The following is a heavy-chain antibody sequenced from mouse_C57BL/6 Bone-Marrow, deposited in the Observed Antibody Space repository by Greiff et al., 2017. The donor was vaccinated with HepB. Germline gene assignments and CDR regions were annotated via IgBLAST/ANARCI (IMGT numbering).Heavy chain of an antibody. J-gene: IGHJ2*01. CDR2: IYPGSGST. CDR1: GYTFTSYW. CDR3: ARKDYYGSSSLYFDY. Sequence: VKLQQPGAELVKPGASVKMSCKASGYTFTSYWITWVKQRPGQGLEWIGDIYPGSGSTNYNEKFKSKATLTVDTSSSTAYMQLSSLTSEDSAVYYCARKDYYGSSSLYFDYWGQGTTLTVSS. V-gene: IGHV1-55*01. D-gene: IGHD1-1*01.